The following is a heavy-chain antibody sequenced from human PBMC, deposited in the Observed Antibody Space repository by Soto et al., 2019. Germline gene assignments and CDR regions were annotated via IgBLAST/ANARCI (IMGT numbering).Heavy chain of an antibody. D-gene: IGHD3-9*01. CDR2: ISGSGGST. CDR3: EKASRPSLDWLPFDY. J-gene: IGHJ4*02. V-gene: IGHV3-23*01. Sequence: GGSLRLSCAASGFTFSSYAMSWVRQAPGKGLEWVSAISGSGGSTYYADSVKGRFTISRDNSKNTLYLQMNSLRAEDTAVYYCEKASRPSLDWLPFDYWGQGPLVTVCS. CDR1: GFTFSSYA.